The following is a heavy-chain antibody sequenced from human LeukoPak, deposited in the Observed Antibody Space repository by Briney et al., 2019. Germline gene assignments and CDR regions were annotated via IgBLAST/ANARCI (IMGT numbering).Heavy chain of an antibody. CDR3: AKDRWYYGSGSPANPFDY. CDR1: GFTFSSYG. Sequence: GGSLRLSCAASGFTFSSYGMHWVRQAPGKGLEWVAFIRYDGSYKYYADSVKGRFTISRDNSKNTLYLQMNSLRAEDTAVYYCAKDRWYYGSGSPANPFDYWGQGTLVTV. J-gene: IGHJ4*02. V-gene: IGHV3-30*02. CDR2: IRYDGSYK. D-gene: IGHD3-10*01.